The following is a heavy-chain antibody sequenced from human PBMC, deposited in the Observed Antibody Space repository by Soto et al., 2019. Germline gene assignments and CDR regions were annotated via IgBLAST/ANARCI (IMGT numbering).Heavy chain of an antibody. CDR2: IYHSGST. V-gene: IGHV4-4*02. CDR1: GGSISSSNW. D-gene: IGHD1-26*01. CDR3: GRDPPGRTTEWAPVYFEP. Sequence: ASETLSLTCAVSGGSISSSNWWSWVRQPPGKGLEWIGEIYHSGSTNYNPSLKSRVTISVDKSKNQFSLKLRSVTAADTAVYYCGRDPPGRTTEWAPVYFEPWGRGTRVTASS. J-gene: IGHJ1*01.